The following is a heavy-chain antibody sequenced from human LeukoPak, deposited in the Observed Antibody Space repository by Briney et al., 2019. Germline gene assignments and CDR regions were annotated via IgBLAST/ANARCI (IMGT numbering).Heavy chain of an antibody. J-gene: IGHJ4*02. CDR3: ARYFCSGGRCSHFDY. CDR1: GGSISGYY. V-gene: IGHV4-59*08. D-gene: IGHD2-15*01. CDR2: VYYSGST. Sequence: SETLSLTCTVSGGSISGYYWTWIRQPPGKGLEWMGYVYYSGSTSYNPSLNSRVTMSVDTSKNQFSLKLSSVTATDTAVYYCARYFCSGGRCSHFDYWGQGTLVTVSS.